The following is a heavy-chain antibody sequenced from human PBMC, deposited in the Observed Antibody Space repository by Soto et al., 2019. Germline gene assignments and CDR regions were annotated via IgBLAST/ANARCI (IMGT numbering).Heavy chain of an antibody. J-gene: IGHJ4*02. CDR1: GFTFSSYA. V-gene: IGHV3-23*01. CDR2: ISGSGGST. CDR3: AKGPPLLWFGELLDYYFDY. D-gene: IGHD3-10*01. Sequence: XESLLLSCAASGFTFSSYAMSWVRQAPGKGLEWVSAISGSGGSTYYADSVKGRFTISRDNSKNTLYLQMNSLRAEDTAVYYCAKGPPLLWFGELLDYYFDYWGQGTLVTVSS.